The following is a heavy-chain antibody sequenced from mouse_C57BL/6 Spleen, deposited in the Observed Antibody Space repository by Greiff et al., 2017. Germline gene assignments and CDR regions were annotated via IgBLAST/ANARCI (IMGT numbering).Heavy chain of an antibody. V-gene: IGHV8-12*01. Sequence: QVQLKESGPGILQSSQTLSLTCSFSGFSLSTSGMGVSWIRQPSGKGLEWLAHIYWDDDKRYNPSLKSRLTISKDTSRNQVFLKITSVDTADTATYYCARRAIPNIYDGYGYAMDYWGQGTSVTVSS. D-gene: IGHD2-3*01. CDR2: IYWDDDK. CDR3: ARRAIPNIYDGYGYAMDY. CDR1: GFSLSTSGMG. J-gene: IGHJ4*01.